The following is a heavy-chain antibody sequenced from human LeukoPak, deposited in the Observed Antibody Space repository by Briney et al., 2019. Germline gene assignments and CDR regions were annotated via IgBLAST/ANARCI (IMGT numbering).Heavy chain of an antibody. CDR3: VLRAYFDILTGYYQREYYFDY. CDR1: GFSLSTSGVG. D-gene: IGHD3-9*01. J-gene: IGHJ4*02. Sequence: SGPTLVNPTQTLTLTCTFSGFSLSTSGVGVGWIRQPPGKALEWLALIYWNDDKRYSPSLKSRLTFSKDTSKNQVVLTMTNMDPVDTATYYCVLRAYFDILTGYYQREYYFDYWGQGTLVTVSS. CDR2: IYWNDDK. V-gene: IGHV2-5*01.